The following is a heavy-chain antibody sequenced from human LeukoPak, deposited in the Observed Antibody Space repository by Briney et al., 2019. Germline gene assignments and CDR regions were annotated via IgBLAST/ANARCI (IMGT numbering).Heavy chain of an antibody. V-gene: IGHV4-30-4*01. J-gene: IGHJ4*02. D-gene: IGHD3-22*01. CDR2: IYYSGST. Sequence: SETLSLTCTVSGGPISSGDYYWSWIRQPPGKGLEWIGYIYYSGSTYYNPSLKSRVTISVDTSKNQFSLKLSSVTAADTAVYYCARVGGDYYDSSGYDYWGQGTLVTVSS. CDR1: GGPISSGDYY. CDR3: ARVGGDYYDSSGYDY.